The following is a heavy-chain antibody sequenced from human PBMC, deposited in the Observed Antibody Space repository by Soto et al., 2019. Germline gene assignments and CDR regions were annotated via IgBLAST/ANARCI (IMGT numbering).Heavy chain of an antibody. J-gene: IGHJ4*02. V-gene: IGHV3-9*01. CDR3: AKDSRFLEWLLSPSFDY. D-gene: IGHD3-3*01. Sequence: EVQLVESGGGLVQPGRSLRLSCAASGFTFDDYAMHWVRQAPGKGLEWVSGISWNSGSIGYADSVKGRFTISRENAKNSLYLQMNSLRAEDTALYYCAKDSRFLEWLLSPSFDYWGQGTLVTVSS. CDR2: ISWNSGSI. CDR1: GFTFDDYA.